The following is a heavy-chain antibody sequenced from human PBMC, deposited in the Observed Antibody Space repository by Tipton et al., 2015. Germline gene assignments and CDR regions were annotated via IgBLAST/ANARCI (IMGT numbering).Heavy chain of an antibody. V-gene: IGHV3-23*01. Sequence: SLRLSCAASGFTFSSYAMSWVRQAPGKGLEWVSAISGSGDSTYYVDSVRGRFTISRDNSKNTLYLQMNSLRVEDTAVYYCAKYVASDADWGQGTLVTVSS. D-gene: IGHD3-3*02. CDR3: AKYVASDAD. CDR1: GFTFSSYA. J-gene: IGHJ4*02. CDR2: ISGSGDST.